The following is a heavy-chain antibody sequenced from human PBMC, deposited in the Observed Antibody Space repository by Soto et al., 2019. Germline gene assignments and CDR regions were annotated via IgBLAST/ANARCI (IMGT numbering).Heavy chain of an antibody. J-gene: IGHJ4*02. CDR2: IIPIFGTA. Sequence: GASVKVSCKASGGTFSSYAISWVRQAPGQGLEWMGGIIPIFGTANYAQKFQGRVTITADESTSTAYMELSSLRSEDTAVYYCARERPGAARFDYWGQGTLVTVSS. V-gene: IGHV1-69*13. CDR1: GGTFSSYA. CDR3: ARERPGAARFDY. D-gene: IGHD6-6*01.